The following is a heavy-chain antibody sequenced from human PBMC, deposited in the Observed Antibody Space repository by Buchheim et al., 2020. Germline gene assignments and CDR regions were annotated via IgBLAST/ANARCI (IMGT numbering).Heavy chain of an antibody. D-gene: IGHD2/OR15-2a*01. CDR2: ISYDGSVD. Sequence: QVQLVESGGGVVQPGRSLRLSCAASGFIFSNFGMHWVRRAPGKGLEWVAVISYDGSVDYYAASVKGRFTNSRDNSKNTMWLQMNSLRPEDTAVYYCTKEPLVNTGYYYPHWGQGTL. CDR1: GFIFSNFG. V-gene: IGHV3-30*18. CDR3: TKEPLVNTGYYYPH. J-gene: IGHJ4*02.